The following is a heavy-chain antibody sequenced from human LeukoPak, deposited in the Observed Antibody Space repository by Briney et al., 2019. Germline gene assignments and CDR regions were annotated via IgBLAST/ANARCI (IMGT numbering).Heavy chain of an antibody. CDR3: ARDLNREDFDY. V-gene: IGHV3-53*01. Sequence: GGSLRLSCAASGFTVDSNYLSWVRQAPGKGLEWVSTIYTGGNTYYADSVKGRWTISRDNSNNTLYLQMNSLRVEDTAVYYCARDLNREDFDYWGQGTLVVVSS. CDR2: IYTGGNT. D-gene: IGHD1-14*01. CDR1: GFTVDSNY. J-gene: IGHJ4*02.